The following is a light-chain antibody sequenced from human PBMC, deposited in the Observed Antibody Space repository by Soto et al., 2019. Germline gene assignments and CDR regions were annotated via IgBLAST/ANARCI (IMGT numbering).Light chain of an antibody. CDR3: QQYYNTLYT. J-gene: IGKJ2*01. Sequence: DVVLTQSPDSLPVSLGERATINCKSSQSLLYSSNNKNYLAWYQQNPGQPPKLLIYWASTRESGVPDRFSGSGSGTDFTLTISGLQAEDVAVYYCQQYYNTLYTFGQGTKLEIK. CDR1: QSLLYSSNNKNY. CDR2: WAS. V-gene: IGKV4-1*01.